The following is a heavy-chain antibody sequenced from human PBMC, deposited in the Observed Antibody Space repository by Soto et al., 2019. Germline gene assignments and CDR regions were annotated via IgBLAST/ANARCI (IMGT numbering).Heavy chain of an antibody. CDR2: INPNSGGT. CDR1: GYTFTGYY. D-gene: IGHD3-22*01. CDR3: ARRGAINYYDSSGYYPPFDY. Sequence: GXSVKVSCKASGYTFTGYYMHWVRQAPGQGLEWMGWINPNSGGTNYAQNFQGRVTMTRDTSISTAYMELSRLRSDDTAVYYCARRGAINYYDSSGYYPPFDYWGQGTLVTVSS. J-gene: IGHJ4*02. V-gene: IGHV1-2*02.